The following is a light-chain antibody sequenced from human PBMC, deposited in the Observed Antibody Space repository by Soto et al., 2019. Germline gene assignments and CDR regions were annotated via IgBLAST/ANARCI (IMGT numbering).Light chain of an antibody. CDR3: QQYRDLPHT. CDR2: NSS. J-gene: IGKJ1*01. V-gene: IGKV3-20*01. CDR1: QSVRSNY. Sequence: EIVLTQSPGTLSLSPGERATLSCRASQSVRSNYLAWYQQKPGQAPRRLIYNSSTRATGIPDSFSGSASGTAFTLTISRLEPEDFALYYCQQYRDLPHTFGQGKQLEIK.